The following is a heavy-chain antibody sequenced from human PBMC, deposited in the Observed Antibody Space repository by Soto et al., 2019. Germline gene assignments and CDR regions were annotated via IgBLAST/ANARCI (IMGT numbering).Heavy chain of an antibody. D-gene: IGHD3-10*01. CDR3: AKDRLPNYYGSGSYSNAYYYYGMDV. V-gene: IGHV3-23*01. Sequence: GGSLRLSCAASGFTFSSYAMSWVRQAPGKGLEWVSAISGSGGSTYYADSVKGRFTISRDNSKNTLYLQMNSLRAEDTAVYYSAKDRLPNYYGSGSYSNAYYYYGMDVWGQGTTVTVSS. J-gene: IGHJ6*02. CDR1: GFTFSSYA. CDR2: ISGSGGST.